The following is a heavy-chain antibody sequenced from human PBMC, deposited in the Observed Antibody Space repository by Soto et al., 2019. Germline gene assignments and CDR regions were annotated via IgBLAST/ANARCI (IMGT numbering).Heavy chain of an antibody. Sequence: PGGSLRLSCADSGFTFNRYWMSWVRQSPEKGQEWVARIKKDGSGKHYVDSVKGRFTISRDNAKNSIYLQMNSLRSEDTALYYCVRSAEAGFDCWGQGTLVTVSS. J-gene: IGHJ4*02. CDR1: GFTFNRYW. CDR2: IKKDGSGK. V-gene: IGHV3-7*02. CDR3: VRSAEAGFDC. D-gene: IGHD6-13*01.